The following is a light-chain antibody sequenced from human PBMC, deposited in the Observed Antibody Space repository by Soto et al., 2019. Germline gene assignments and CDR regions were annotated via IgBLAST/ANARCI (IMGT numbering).Light chain of an antibody. CDR1: SSNIGSNT. CDR3: AAWDDSLNGYV. J-gene: IGLJ1*01. CDR2: SNN. Sequence: QSALAQPPSASGTPGQRVTISCSGSSSNIGSNTVNWYHQLPGTAPKLLIYSNNQRPSGVPDRFSGSKSGTSASLAISGLQSEDEADYYCAAWDDSLNGYVFGTGTKVTAL. V-gene: IGLV1-44*01.